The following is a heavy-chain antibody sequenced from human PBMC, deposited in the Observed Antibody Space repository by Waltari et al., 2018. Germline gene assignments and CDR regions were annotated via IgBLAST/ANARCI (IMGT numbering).Heavy chain of an antibody. CDR2: MKEDGTQK. D-gene: IGHD7-27*01. Sequence: EVQLVESGGGLVQPGGSLRLSCAASGFRCSNNWMSWVRQAPGKGLEWVANMKEDGTQKYYVDSVRGRFTISRDNTKNTLYLQMNSLRVEDTAVYYCARDWNWGFDYWGQGTLVTVSS. CDR1: GFRCSNNW. J-gene: IGHJ4*02. CDR3: ARDWNWGFDY. V-gene: IGHV3-7*01.